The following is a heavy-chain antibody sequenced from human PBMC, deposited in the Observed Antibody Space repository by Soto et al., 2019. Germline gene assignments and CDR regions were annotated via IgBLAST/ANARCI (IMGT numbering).Heavy chain of an antibody. CDR2: IIPIFGTA. V-gene: IGHV1-69*12. CDR1: GGTFSSYA. CDR3: ARTYYDILTGYYPPYYYYGMDV. J-gene: IGHJ6*02. Sequence: QVQLVQSGAEVKKPGSSVKVSCKASGGTFSSYAISWVRQAPGQGLEWMGGIIPIFGTANYAQKFQGRVTITADESTSTAYMELSGLRSEDTAVYYCARTYYDILTGYYPPYYYYGMDVWGQGTTVTVSS. D-gene: IGHD3-9*01.